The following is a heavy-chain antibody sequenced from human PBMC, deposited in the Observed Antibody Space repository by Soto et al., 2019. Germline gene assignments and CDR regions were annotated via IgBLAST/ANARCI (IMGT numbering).Heavy chain of an antibody. Sequence: PGGSLRLSCAVSGFTFSGYWMHWVRQAPGKGLVWVSRINSDGSTTSYADSVKGRFTISRDNAKNTLYLQMNSLRAEDTAVYYCASGVAASHFYYYYMDVWGKGTTVTVSS. CDR1: GFTFSGYW. J-gene: IGHJ6*03. V-gene: IGHV3-74*01. CDR3: ASGVAASHFYYYYMDV. D-gene: IGHD2-15*01. CDR2: INSDGSTT.